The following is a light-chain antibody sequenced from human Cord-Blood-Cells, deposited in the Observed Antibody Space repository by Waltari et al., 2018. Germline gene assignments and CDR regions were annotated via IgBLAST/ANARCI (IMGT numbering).Light chain of an antibody. CDR1: QSVSSSD. CDR2: GAS. J-gene: IGKJ2*01. Sequence: EIVLTQSPGTLSLSPGERATLSCRASQSVSSSDLAWYHQKPGQAPMLLIYGASSRATGIPDSFSGSGSGTDFTLTISRLEPEDFAVYYCQQYGSSPLTFGQGTKLEIK. V-gene: IGKV3-20*01. CDR3: QQYGSSPLT.